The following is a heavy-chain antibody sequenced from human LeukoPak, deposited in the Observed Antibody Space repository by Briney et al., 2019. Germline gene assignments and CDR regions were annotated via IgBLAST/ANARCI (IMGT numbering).Heavy chain of an antibody. Sequence: ASVKVSCKASGYTFTSYDINWVRQATGQGLEWMGWMNPNSGNTGYAQTFQGKLTMTRNTSIKTAYMELSSLRSEDTAVYYCARRFYDNLTGHTWYDYWGQGTLVTVSS. CDR3: ARRFYDNLTGHTWYDY. J-gene: IGHJ4*02. CDR1: GYTFTSYD. D-gene: IGHD3-9*01. V-gene: IGHV1-8*02. CDR2: MNPNSGNT.